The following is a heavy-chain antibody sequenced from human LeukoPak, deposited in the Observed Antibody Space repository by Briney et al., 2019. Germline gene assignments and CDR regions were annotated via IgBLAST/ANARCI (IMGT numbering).Heavy chain of an antibody. CDR3: VREVVGAIYFDY. CDR2: IKSKAAGGIT. CDR1: GFTFSNAW. D-gene: IGHD1-26*01. V-gene: IGHV3-15*01. Sequence: GGSLRLSCAASGFTFSNAWMSWVRQAPGKGLECVGRIKSKAAGGITDYAAPVKGRFTISRDDSKNTLYLQMNSLKTEDTAVYYCVREVVGAIYFDYWGQGALVTVSS. J-gene: IGHJ4*02.